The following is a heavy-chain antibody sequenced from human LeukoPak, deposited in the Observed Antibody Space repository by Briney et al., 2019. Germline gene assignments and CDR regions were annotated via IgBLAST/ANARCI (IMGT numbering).Heavy chain of an antibody. CDR2: ITWNGGRT. CDR1: GFTFDDYA. J-gene: IGHJ4*02. Sequence: GGSLRLSCAASGFTFDDYAMHWVRQAPGRGLEWVSLITWNGGRTYYADSVKCRFTISRDNSRNSLYLQMNGLRAEDTALYYCAKDARNYFDYWGQGTLVTVSS. CDR3: AKDARNYFDY. V-gene: IGHV3-43D*03.